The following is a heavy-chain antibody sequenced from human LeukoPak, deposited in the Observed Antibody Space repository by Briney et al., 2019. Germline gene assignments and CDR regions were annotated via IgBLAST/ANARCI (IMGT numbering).Heavy chain of an antibody. Sequence: GGSLRLSCAASGFTFSSYGMHWVRQAPGKGLEWVAFIGYDGSNTFYADSVKGRFTISRDNSKNTLYLQMNSLRAEDTSVYYCAKDAVAACSNGVCYTFYYYHMDVWGKGTTVTVS. CDR1: GFTFSSYG. CDR2: IGYDGSNT. D-gene: IGHD2-8*01. J-gene: IGHJ6*03. V-gene: IGHV3-30*02. CDR3: AKDAVAACSNGVCYTFYYYHMDV.